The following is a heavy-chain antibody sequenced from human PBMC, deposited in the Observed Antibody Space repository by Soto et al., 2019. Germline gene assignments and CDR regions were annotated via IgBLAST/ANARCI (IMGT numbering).Heavy chain of an antibody. D-gene: IGHD6-6*01. V-gene: IGHV3-11*06. CDR3: ARDVYRYSSSSTEDV. CDR2: ISSSSRTT. CDR1: GFTFSDYY. Sequence: GGSLRLSCAASGFTFSDYYMSWIRQAPGKGLDWVAYISSSSRTTKYGDSVKGRFTISRDNAKNSLFLQMNSLRGEDTAVYYCARDVYRYSSSSTEDVWGQGITVTVSS. J-gene: IGHJ6*02.